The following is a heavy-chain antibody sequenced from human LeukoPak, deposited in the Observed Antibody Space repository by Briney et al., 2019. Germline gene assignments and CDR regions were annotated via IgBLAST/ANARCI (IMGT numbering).Heavy chain of an antibody. CDR3: ARASYDILTGYPHFDY. D-gene: IGHD3-9*01. V-gene: IGHV1-46*01. J-gene: IGHJ4*02. CDR1: GYTFTSYY. Sequence: ASVKVSCKASGYTFTSYYMHWVRQAPGQGLEWXXXXNPSGGSTSYAQKFQGRVTMTRDTSTSTVYMELSSLRSEDTAVYYCARASYDILTGYPHFDYWGQGTLVTVSS. CDR2: XNPSGGST.